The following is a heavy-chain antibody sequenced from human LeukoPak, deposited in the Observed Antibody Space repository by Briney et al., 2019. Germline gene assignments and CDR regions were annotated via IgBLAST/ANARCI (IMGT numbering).Heavy chain of an antibody. CDR1: GFTFDDYA. V-gene: IGHV3-9*01. CDR3: ATARPLAYYGMDV. CDR2: ISWNSGSI. Sequence: GGSLRLSCAASGFTFDDYAMHWVRHAPGKGLEWVSGISWNSGSIGYADSVKGRFTIPRDNAKNSLYLQMNSLRAEDTALYYCATARPLAYYGMDVWGQGTTVTVSS. J-gene: IGHJ6*02.